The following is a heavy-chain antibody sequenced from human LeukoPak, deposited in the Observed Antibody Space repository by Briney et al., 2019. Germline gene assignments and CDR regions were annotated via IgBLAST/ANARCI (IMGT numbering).Heavy chain of an antibody. CDR2: IGDTGLST. D-gene: IGHD5-12*01. CDR3: AKEAGYSGYDYPDY. V-gene: IGHV3-23*01. J-gene: IGHJ4*02. Sequence: GGSLRLSCAASGFTFSTSGLTFSNYAMSWVRQAPGKGLEWVSGIGDTGLSTYYADSVKGRFTISRDNSKNTVYLQMNRLRAGDTAIYYCAKEAGYSGYDYPDYWGQGTLVTVSS. CDR1: GFTFSTSGLTFSNYA.